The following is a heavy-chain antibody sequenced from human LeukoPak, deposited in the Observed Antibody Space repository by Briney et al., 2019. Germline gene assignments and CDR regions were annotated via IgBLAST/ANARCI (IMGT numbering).Heavy chain of an antibody. CDR3: XXXXXXXXGIYDPFDI. V-gene: IGHV3-23*01. CDR1: GFVFNIHA. D-gene: IGHD2/OR15-2a*01. CDR2: IGGVAVST. J-gene: IGHJ3*02. Sequence: GGSLRLSCEASGFVFNIHAMSWVRQAPGKGLEWVSTIGGVAVSTDYADSVRGRFTLSRDDSKSTIHLQMNSLRVDDTAVYYCXXXXXXXXGIYDPFDIWGQGTLVTVS.